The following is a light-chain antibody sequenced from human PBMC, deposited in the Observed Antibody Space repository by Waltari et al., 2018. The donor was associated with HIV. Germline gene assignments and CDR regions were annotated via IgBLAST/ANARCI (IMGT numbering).Light chain of an antibody. Sequence: QSALTQPPSVSGSPGQSVTISCPGTSSAVGSYCRVSWYQQPPGTAPKLMIYEVGNRPSGVPHRFSGSKSGNTASLTISGLQAEDEADYYCSSYTSSSTLVFGGGTKLTVL. CDR2: EVG. CDR3: SSYTSSSTLV. CDR1: SSAVGSYCR. J-gene: IGLJ2*01. V-gene: IGLV2-18*02.